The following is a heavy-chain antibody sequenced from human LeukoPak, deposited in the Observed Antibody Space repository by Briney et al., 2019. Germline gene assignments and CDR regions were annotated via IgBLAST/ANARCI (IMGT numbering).Heavy chain of an antibody. CDR3: ARSLVRLEQGFDY. Sequence: ASVKVSCKASGYTFTCYYMHWVRQAPGQGLEWMGWINPNSGGTNYAQKFQGRVTMTRDTSISTAYMELSRLRSDDTAVYYSARSLVRLEQGFDYWGQGTLVTVSS. V-gene: IGHV1-2*02. CDR1: GYTFTCYY. CDR2: INPNSGGT. D-gene: IGHD1/OR15-1a*01. J-gene: IGHJ4*02.